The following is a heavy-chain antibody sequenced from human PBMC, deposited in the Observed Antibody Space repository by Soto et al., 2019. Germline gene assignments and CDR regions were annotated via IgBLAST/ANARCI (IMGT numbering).Heavy chain of an antibody. V-gene: IGHV1-8*01. CDR2: MNPNSGNT. CDR1: GYTFTSYD. CDR3: ASRQVPNYYYGMDV. J-gene: IGHJ6*02. Sequence: ASVKVSCKASGYTFTSYDINWVRQATGQGLEWMGWMNPNSGNTGYAQKFQGRVTMTRNTSISTAYMELSSLRSEDTAVYYCASRQVPNYYYGMDVWGQGTTVTVSS.